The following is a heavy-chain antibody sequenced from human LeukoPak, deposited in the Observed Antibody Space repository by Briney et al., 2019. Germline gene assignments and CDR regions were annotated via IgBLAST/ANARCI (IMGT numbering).Heavy chain of an antibody. CDR1: GFTFSSYS. D-gene: IGHD3-22*01. CDR3: ARSDPQYYYDSSGYSYPLEFFQH. Sequence: PGGSLRLSCAASGFTFSSYSMNWVRQAPGKGLEWVSSISSSSSYIYYADSVKGRFTFSRDNAKNSLYLQMNSLRGEDTAVYYCARSDPQYYYDSSGYSYPLEFFQHRGQGTLVTVSS. J-gene: IGHJ1*01. V-gene: IGHV3-21*01. CDR2: ISSSSSYI.